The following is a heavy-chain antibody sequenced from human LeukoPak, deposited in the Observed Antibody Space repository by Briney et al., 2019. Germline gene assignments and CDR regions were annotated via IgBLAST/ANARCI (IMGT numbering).Heavy chain of an antibody. CDR2: ISGSLDST. CDR3: ATRSVVGR. CDR1: GFTLRSYG. D-gene: IGHD1-26*01. V-gene: IGHV3-23*01. Sequence: GGSLRLSCATSGFTLRSYGTSWVRQAPGKGLEWVSSISGSLDSTYYADSVKGRFTISRDNSKNTLYLEMNNLKAEDTAFYYCATRSVVGRGGQGTLVIVSS. J-gene: IGHJ4*02.